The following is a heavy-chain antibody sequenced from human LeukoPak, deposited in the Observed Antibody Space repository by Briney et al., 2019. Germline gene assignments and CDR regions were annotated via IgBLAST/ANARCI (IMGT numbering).Heavy chain of an antibody. J-gene: IGHJ6*03. D-gene: IGHD2-8*01. CDR2: ISSSSSTI. CDR1: GFTFSSYS. CDR3: ARGDSYCTNGVCYRGSYYYYYMDV. Sequence: GGSLRLSCAASGFTFSSYSMNWVRQAPGKGLEWVSYISSSSSTIYYADSVKGRFTISRDNAKNSLYLQMNSLRAEDTAVYYCARGDSYCTNGVCYRGSYYYYYMDVWGKGTTVTVSS. V-gene: IGHV3-48*01.